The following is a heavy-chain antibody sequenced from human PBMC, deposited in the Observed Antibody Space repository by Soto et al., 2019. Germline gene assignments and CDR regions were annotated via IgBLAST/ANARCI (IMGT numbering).Heavy chain of an antibody. CDR1: GFTFSNYA. D-gene: IGHD1-26*01. CDR3: AKEFLDVRYSGSQYYFDT. CDR2: IGGSGSGA. Sequence: EVQLLESGGGLEQPGGSLRLSCAASGFTFSNYAMSWVRQAPGKGLEWVSGIGGSGSGAFYADSVKDRFTISRDNSKNTLDLQMNSLKAEDTAIFYCAKEFLDVRYSGSQYYFDTWGQGTLVTISS. J-gene: IGHJ4*02. V-gene: IGHV3-23*01.